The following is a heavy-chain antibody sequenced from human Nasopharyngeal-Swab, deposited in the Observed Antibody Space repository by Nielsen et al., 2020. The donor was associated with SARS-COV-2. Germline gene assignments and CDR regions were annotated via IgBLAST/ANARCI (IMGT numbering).Heavy chain of an antibody. CDR2: IRRKASGGTT. D-gene: IGHD6-19*01. CDR3: MSEAVAGTGDAFDI. V-gene: IGHV3-49*04. J-gene: IGHJ3*02. CDR1: GFTFGAYA. Sequence: GGSLRLSCPASGFTFGAYATSWVRQAPGKGLEWVGFIRRKASGGTTEYAASVKGRFTISRDDSKSIAYLQMNSLKTEDTAVYYCMSEAVAGTGDAFDIWGQGTMVTVSS.